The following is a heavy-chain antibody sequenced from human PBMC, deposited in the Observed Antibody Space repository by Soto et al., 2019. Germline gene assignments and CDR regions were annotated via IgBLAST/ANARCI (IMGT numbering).Heavy chain of an antibody. D-gene: IGHD3-10*01. CDR3: ARDSDTSITMVRGVPGGY. CDR1: GFTFSSYA. CDR2: ISYDGSNK. J-gene: IGHJ4*02. Sequence: QVQLVESGGGVVQPGRSLRLSCAASGFTFSSYAMHWVRQAPGKGLEWVAVISYDGSNKYYADSVKGRFTISRDNSKNTLYLQMNSLRAEDTAVYYCARDSDTSITMVRGVPGGYWGQGTLVTVFS. V-gene: IGHV3-30-3*01.